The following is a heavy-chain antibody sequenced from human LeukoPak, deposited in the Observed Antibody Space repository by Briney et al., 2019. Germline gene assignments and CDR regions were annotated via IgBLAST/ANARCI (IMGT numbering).Heavy chain of an antibody. V-gene: IGHV4-39*01. J-gene: IGHJ5*02. CDR3: ASLPILARRFDP. CDR2: IYYSGST. Sequence: KPSETLSLTCTVSGGSISSSSSYYWGWIRQPPGKGLEWIGSIYYSGSTYYNPSLKSRVTISVDTSKNQFSLKLSSVTAADTAVYYCASLPILARRFDPWGQGTLVTVSS. CDR1: GGSISSSSSYY. D-gene: IGHD2-21*01.